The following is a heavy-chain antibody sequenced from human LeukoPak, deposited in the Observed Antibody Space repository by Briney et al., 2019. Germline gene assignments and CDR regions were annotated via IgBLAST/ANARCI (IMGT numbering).Heavy chain of an antibody. CDR2: IHHSGST. J-gene: IGHJ6*02. V-gene: IGHV4-39*07. D-gene: IGHD5-18*01. CDR1: GDAITSDKYY. Sequence: SETLSLTCTVSGDAITSDKYYWGWIRQPPGKGLEWIGNIHHSGSTYYSPSLKSRVTISVDTSKNQFSLKLSSVTAADTAVYYCARDLGYSYGPYYYYYYGMDVWGQGTTVTVSS. CDR3: ARDLGYSYGPYYYYYYGMDV.